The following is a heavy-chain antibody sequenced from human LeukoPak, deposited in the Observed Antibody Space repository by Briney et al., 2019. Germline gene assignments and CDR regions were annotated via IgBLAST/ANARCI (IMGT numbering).Heavy chain of an antibody. J-gene: IGHJ6*02. CDR3: ATSRGMDV. Sequence: GASVKVSCKASGGTFSSYAISWVRQAPGQGLEWMGGIIPIFGTANYAQKFQGRVTMTEGTSTDTAYMELSSLRSEVTAVYYCATSRGMDVWGQGTTVTVSS. CDR1: GGTFSSYA. CDR2: IIPIFGTA. V-gene: IGHV1-69*06.